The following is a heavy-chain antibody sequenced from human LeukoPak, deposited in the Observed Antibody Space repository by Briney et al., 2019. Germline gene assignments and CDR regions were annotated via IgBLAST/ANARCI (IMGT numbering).Heavy chain of an antibody. J-gene: IGHJ4*02. CDR2: INPNSGGT. V-gene: IGHV1-2*02. CDR3: ARGDKMAYDY. Sequence: ASVKVSCKASGYTFTGYYMHWVRRAPGQGLEWMGWINPNSGGTNYARKFQGRVTMTRDTSISTAYMELSRLRSDDPAVYYCARGDKMAYDYWGQGTLVTVSS. CDR1: GYTFTGYY. D-gene: IGHD2-8*01.